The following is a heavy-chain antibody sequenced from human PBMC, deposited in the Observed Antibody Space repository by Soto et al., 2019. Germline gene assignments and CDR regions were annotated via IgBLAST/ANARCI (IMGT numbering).Heavy chain of an antibody. CDR1: GYSFTSYW. V-gene: IGHV5-10-1*01. J-gene: IGHJ6*02. CDR2: IDPSDSYT. D-gene: IGHD2-8*01. Sequence: GESLKISCKGSGYSFTSYWISWVRQMPGKGLEWMGRIDPSDSYTNYSPSFQGHVTISADKSISTAYLQWSSLKASDTAMYYCARSFTVYASQDYYYYGMDVWGQGTTVTVSS. CDR3: ARSFTVYASQDYYYYGMDV.